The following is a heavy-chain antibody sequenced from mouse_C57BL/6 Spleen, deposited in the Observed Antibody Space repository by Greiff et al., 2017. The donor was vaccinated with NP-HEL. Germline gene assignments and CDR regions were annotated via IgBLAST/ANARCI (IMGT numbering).Heavy chain of an antibody. Sequence: VQLQQPGAELVKPGASVTLSCKASGYTFTSYWMQWVKQRPGQGLEWIGEIDPSDSYTNYNQKFKGKATLTVDTSSSTAYMQLSSLTSEDSAVYYCARGGELGRIAYWGQGTLVTVSA. CDR3: ARGGELGRIAY. D-gene: IGHD4-1*01. CDR1: GYTFTSYW. J-gene: IGHJ3*01. V-gene: IGHV1-50*01. CDR2: IDPSDSYT.